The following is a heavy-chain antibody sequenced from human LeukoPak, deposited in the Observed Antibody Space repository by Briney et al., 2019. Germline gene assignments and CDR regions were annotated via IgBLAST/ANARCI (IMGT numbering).Heavy chain of an antibody. CDR3: ARVGYSYVINDWSRTGLGAYPTKYYYHMDV. CDR2: INHSGST. Sequence: SETLSLTYAVYGGSFSGYYWSWIRQPPGKGLEWIGEINHSGSTNYNSSLKSRVTISGDTSKNQFSLKLSSVTAADTAVYFCARVGYSYVINDWSRTGLGAYPTKYYYHMDVWGKGTTVTVSS. J-gene: IGHJ6*03. CDR1: GGSFSGYY. D-gene: IGHD5-18*01. V-gene: IGHV4-34*01.